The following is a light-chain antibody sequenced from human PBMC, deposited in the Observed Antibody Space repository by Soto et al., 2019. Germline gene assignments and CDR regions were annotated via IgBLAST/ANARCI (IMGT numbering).Light chain of an antibody. J-gene: IGKJ4*01. CDR3: QQYNNWPLT. CDR1: QSVSRY. CDR2: GAS. V-gene: IGKV3-15*01. Sequence: EIVMTQSPATLSVSPGERATLSCRARQSVSRYLAWYQQKPGQAPRLLIYGASTRATGIPARFSGSGSGTEFTLTISSLQSEDFAVYYCQQYNNWPLTFGGGTKVEIK.